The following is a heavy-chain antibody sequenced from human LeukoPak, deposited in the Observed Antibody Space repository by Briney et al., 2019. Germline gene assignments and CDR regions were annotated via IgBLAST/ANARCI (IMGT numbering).Heavy chain of an antibody. CDR2: ISYDGSNK. D-gene: IGHD3-3*01. V-gene: IGHV3-30*03. J-gene: IGHJ4*02. CDR1: GGSISSGG. Sequence: LSLTCTVSGGSISSGGYYWSWIRQHPGKGLEWVAVISYDGSNKYYADSVKGRFTISRDNSKNTLYLQMNSLRAEDTAVYYCARETYYDFWSGYWDFDYWGQGTLVTVSS. CDR3: ARETYYDFWSGYWDFDY.